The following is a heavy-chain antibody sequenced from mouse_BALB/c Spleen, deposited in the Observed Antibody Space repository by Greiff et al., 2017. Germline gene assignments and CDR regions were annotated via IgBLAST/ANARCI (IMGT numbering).Heavy chain of an antibody. D-gene: IGHD1-1*01. CDR3: TRPNYYGSSAWFAY. V-gene: IGHV1-5*01. J-gene: IGHJ3*01. Sequence: EEQLQQSGTVLARPGASVKMSCKASGYTFTSYSMHWVKQRPGQGLEWIGAIYPGNSHTSYNQKFKGKAKLTAVTSTSTAYMELSSLTNEDSAVYYCTRPNYYGSSAWFAYWGQGTLVTVSA. CDR1: GYTFTSYS. CDR2: IYPGNSHT.